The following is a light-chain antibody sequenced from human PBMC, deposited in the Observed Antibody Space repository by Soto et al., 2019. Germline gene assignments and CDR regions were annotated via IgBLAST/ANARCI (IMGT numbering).Light chain of an antibody. CDR3: SLYTSENTYV. CDR1: STDFVSYNR. Sequence: QSVLTQPPSVSGSPGQSVTISCTGTSTDFVSYNRVSWYQQPPGTAPKLIIYEASNRPSGVPDRFSGFKSGNTASLTISGLQAADEADYYCSLYTSENTYVFGTGTKLTVL. CDR2: EAS. V-gene: IGLV2-18*01. J-gene: IGLJ1*01.